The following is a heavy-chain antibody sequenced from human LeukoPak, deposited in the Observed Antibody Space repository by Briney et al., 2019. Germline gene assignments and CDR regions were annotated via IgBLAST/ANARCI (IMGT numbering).Heavy chain of an antibody. V-gene: IGHV4-39*01. D-gene: IGHD3-22*01. CDR1: GGSMSSSSYF. J-gene: IGHJ3*01. Sequence: SETLSLTCTVSGGSMSSSSYFWGWIRQPPGQGLEWIGSVYYTGSTYYHPFLKSRVTISVDTSKNQFSLKLNSVAAADTAVYYCAVAGVRYYDSSGLYAFDFWGQGTMVTVSS. CDR2: VYYTGST. CDR3: AVAGVRYYDSSGLYAFDF.